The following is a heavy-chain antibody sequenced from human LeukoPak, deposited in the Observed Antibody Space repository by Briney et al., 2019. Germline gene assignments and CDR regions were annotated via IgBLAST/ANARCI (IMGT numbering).Heavy chain of an antibody. CDR1: GYTFTSYY. CDR2: INPNSGGT. J-gene: IGHJ4*02. D-gene: IGHD3-10*01. V-gene: IGHV1-2*02. Sequence: ASVKVSCKASGYTFTSYYMHWVRQAPGQGLEWMGWINPNSGGTNYAQKFQGRVTMTRDTSISTAYMELSRLRSDDTAVYYCATLWFGELSHPFDYWGQGTLVTVSS. CDR3: ATLWFGELSHPFDY.